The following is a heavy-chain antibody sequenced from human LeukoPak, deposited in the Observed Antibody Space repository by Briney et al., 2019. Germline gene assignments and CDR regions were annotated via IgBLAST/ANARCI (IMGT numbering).Heavy chain of an antibody. J-gene: IGHJ4*02. CDR2: ISRNSTKI. D-gene: IGHD1-26*01. CDR1: GFTFSNNS. Sequence: PGGSLRLSCAASGFTFSNNSMNWVRQAPGKGLEWVSYISRNSTKIYYGDSVKGRFTVSRDNGKNSLFLQMNSLRAEDTALYYCARDYFGSPSALDYWGQGTLVTVSS. CDR3: ARDYFGSPSALDY. V-gene: IGHV3-48*01.